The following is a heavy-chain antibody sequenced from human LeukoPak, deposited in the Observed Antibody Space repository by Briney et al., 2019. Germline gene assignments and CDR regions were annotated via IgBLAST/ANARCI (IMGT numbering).Heavy chain of an antibody. Sequence: PGGALRLSCAASGFTFSSYGMHWVRQAPGKGVEWVAVISYDGSKKYYADSVKGRFTISRDNSKSTLYLQMNSLRAEDTAVYYCAKDYAIVVVPAAILDYWGQGTLVTVSS. CDR3: AKDYAIVVVPAAILDY. D-gene: IGHD2-2*01. CDR1: GFTFSSYG. J-gene: IGHJ4*02. CDR2: ISYDGSKK. V-gene: IGHV3-30*18.